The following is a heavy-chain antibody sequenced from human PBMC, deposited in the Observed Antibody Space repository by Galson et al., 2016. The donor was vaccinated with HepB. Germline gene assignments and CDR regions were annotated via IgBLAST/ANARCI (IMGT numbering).Heavy chain of an antibody. D-gene: IGHD1-26*01. V-gene: IGHV3-33*01. CDR3: ARDGWGGGKVGTIGSPR. CDR1: GFTFSSYG. Sequence: SLRLSCAASGFTFSSYGMHWVRQVPGKGLEWVAVIWYDGSNKYYSDSVKGRFTISRDNSKNTLYLQMNSLRAEDTALYYCARDGWGGGKVGTIGSPRWGQGTLVTVSS. J-gene: IGHJ4*02. CDR2: IWYDGSNK.